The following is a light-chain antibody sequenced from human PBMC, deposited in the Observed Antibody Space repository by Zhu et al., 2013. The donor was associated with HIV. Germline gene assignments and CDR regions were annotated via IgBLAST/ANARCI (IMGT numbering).Light chain of an antibody. V-gene: IGKV3-11*01. CDR1: QSVSTF. Sequence: EIVLTQSPVTLSLSPGERATLSCRASQSVSTFLAWYQQRPGQAPRLLIYDASNRATGIPARFSGGGSGTDFTLTISSLEPEDFAVYYCQQYGSSQYTFGQGTKLETK. J-gene: IGKJ2*01. CDR3: QQYGSSQYT. CDR2: DAS.